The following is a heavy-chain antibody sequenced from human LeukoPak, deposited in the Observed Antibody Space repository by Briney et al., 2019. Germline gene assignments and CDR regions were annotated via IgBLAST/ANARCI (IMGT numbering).Heavy chain of an antibody. J-gene: IGHJ4*02. CDR1: GYSISSDCY. CDR2: VYHTGST. CDR3: AKHLTKYDYVFDY. V-gene: IGHV4-38-2*02. D-gene: IGHD3-16*01. Sequence: SETLSLTCIVSGYSISSDCYWGWIRQPPGKGLEWIGSVYHTGSTYYNPSLKSRVTISADTSKNQFSLNLRSVTAADTAVYYCAKHLTKYDYVFDYWGQGTLVPISS.